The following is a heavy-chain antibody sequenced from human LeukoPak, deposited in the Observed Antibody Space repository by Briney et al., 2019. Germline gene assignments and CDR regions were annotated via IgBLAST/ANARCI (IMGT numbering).Heavy chain of an antibody. CDR2: ISSSGSTI. V-gene: IGHV3-11*04. D-gene: IGHD6-19*01. CDR1: GFTFSDYY. Sequence: GGSLRLSCAASGFTFSDYYMSWIRQAPGKGLEWVSYISSSGSTIYYADSVKGRFTISRDNAKNSLYLQMNSLRAEDTAVYYCARGQQQWLVPPRPLFDYWGQGTLVTVSS. CDR3: ARGQQQWLVPPRPLFDY. J-gene: IGHJ4*02.